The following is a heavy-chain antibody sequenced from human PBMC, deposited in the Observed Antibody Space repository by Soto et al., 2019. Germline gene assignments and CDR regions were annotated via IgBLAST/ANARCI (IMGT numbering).Heavy chain of an antibody. J-gene: IGHJ1*01. CDR2: ITGSGGGT. CDR3: TTINSGACCY. D-gene: IGHD2-21*01. Sequence: PGGSLRLSCEVSGLTFRTSGMAWVRQSPGKGLEWVSSITGSGGGTFYADSVRGRFTISRDNSKNTLYLQMTSLRVEDSALYYCTTINSGACCYWGQGAPVTVSS. V-gene: IGHV3-23*01. CDR1: GLTFRTSG.